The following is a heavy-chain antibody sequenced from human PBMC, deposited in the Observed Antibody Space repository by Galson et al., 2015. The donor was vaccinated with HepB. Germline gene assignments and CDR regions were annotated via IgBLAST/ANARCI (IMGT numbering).Heavy chain of an antibody. J-gene: IGHJ4*02. Sequence: SETLSLTCTVSGGSISSSSYYWGWIRQPPGKGLEWIGSIYYSGSTYYNPSLKSRVTISVDTAKNQFSLKPSSGTAADTAVYYCARRTYDFWSGYYGYFDYWGQGTLVTVSS. CDR1: GGSISSSSYY. D-gene: IGHD3-3*01. CDR2: IYYSGST. CDR3: ARRTYDFWSGYYGYFDY. V-gene: IGHV4-39*01.